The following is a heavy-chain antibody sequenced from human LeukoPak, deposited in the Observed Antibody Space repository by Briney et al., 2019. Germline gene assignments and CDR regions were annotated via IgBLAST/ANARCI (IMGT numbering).Heavy chain of an antibody. CDR3: ARDRFGGWSSGGFDY. V-gene: IGHV3-21*01. Sequence: GGSLRLSCAASGFTFSSYSMNWVRQAPGKGLEWVSSISSSSSYIYYADSVKGRFTISRDNAKNSLYLQMNSLRAEDTAVYYCARDRFGGWSSGGFDYWGQGTLVTVSS. D-gene: IGHD6-19*01. CDR1: GFTFSSYS. CDR2: ISSSSSYI. J-gene: IGHJ4*02.